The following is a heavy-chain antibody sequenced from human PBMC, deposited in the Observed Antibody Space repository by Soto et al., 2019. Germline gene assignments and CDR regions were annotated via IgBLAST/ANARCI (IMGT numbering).Heavy chain of an antibody. J-gene: IGHJ4*02. V-gene: IGHV4-30-2*01. D-gene: IGHD2-2*01. CDR3: TRSSSTVTTLDY. CDR2: IYHSGST. Sequence: SETLSLTCAVSGGSISSGGYSWSWIRQPPGKGLEWVGYIYHSGSTYYNPSLKSRVTISIDRSKNQFSLKLSSVTAADTAVYYCTRSSSTVTTLDYWGQGTLVTVSS. CDR1: GGSISSGGYS.